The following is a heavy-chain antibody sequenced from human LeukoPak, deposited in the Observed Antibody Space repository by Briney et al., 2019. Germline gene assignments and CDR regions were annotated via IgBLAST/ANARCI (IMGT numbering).Heavy chain of an antibody. Sequence: ASVKVSCKASGYTFTSYGISWVRQAPGQGLEWMGWISAYNGNTNYAQKLQGRVTMTTDTSTSTAYMELRSLRSDDTAVYYCARDGYCSSTSCYTGYFDYWGQGTLVTVSS. J-gene: IGHJ4*02. CDR3: ARDGYCSSTSCYTGYFDY. D-gene: IGHD2-2*02. V-gene: IGHV1-18*01. CDR2: ISAYNGNT. CDR1: GYTFTSYG.